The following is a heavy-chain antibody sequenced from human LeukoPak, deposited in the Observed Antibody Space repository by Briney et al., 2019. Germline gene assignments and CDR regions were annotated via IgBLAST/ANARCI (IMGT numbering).Heavy chain of an antibody. V-gene: IGHV4-59*08. CDR2: IFYSGST. CDR1: GGSISSYY. CDR3: ARTGYYASGSSYYYGMDV. J-gene: IGHJ6*02. Sequence: SETLSLTCTVSGGSISSYYWSWIRQPPGKGLEWIGYIFYSGSTNCNPSLESRVTISIDTSKNQFSLKVNSVTAADTAVYYCARTGYYASGSSYYYGMDVWGQGTTVTVSS. D-gene: IGHD3-10*01.